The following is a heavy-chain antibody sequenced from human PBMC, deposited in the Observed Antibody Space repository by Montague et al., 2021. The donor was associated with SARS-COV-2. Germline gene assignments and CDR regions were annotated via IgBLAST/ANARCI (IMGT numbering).Heavy chain of an antibody. Sequence: SLRLSCAASGFTFSSYCMHWVRPAPGKGLAWVAVIWYDGSNQYYADSVKGRFTISRDNSKNTLYLQMNSLRAEDTAVYYCARDFGILTGTAPEDYWGQGTLVTVSS. CDR3: ARDFGILTGTAPEDY. CDR2: IWYDGSNQ. CDR1: GFTFSSYC. V-gene: IGHV3-33*01. J-gene: IGHJ4*02. D-gene: IGHD3-9*01.